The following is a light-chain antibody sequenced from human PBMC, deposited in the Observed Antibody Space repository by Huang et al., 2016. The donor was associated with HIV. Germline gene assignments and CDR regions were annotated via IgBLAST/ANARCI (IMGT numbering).Light chain of an antibody. V-gene: IGKV2-28*01. CDR2: LSS. CDR1: QSLLHSTGYNY. J-gene: IGKJ5*01. Sequence: EIVMTQSPLSLPVTPGEPASISCRSSQSLLHSTGYNYLDWYLQKPGQSPQLVIYLSSNRASEVPDRFTGSGAVTYFTRKISRVEAEDVGVYYCMQTLQTPRTFGQGTRLEIK. CDR3: MQTLQTPRT.